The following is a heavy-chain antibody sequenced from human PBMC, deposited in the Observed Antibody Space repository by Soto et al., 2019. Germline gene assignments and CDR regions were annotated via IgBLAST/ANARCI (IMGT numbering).Heavy chain of an antibody. J-gene: IGHJ4*02. Sequence: GSLRLSCAASGFTFSSYWMHWVRQAPGKGLEWVSHINSDGSSTTYADFVKGRFTISRDNAKNTQYLQMNSLRAEDTAVYFFIIAQYYYDSSGRFYFDCWGQGILVTVSS. CDR3: IIAQYYYDSSGRFYFDC. D-gene: IGHD3-22*01. V-gene: IGHV3-74*01. CDR1: GFTFSSYW. CDR2: INSDGSST.